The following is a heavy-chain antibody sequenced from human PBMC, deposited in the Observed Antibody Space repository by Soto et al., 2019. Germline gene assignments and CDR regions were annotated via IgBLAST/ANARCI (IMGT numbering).Heavy chain of an antibody. Sequence: QVQLVESGGGLVKPGGSLRLSCAASGFTFSDYYMSWIRQAPGKGLEWVSYISSSGSTIYYADSVKGRFTISRDNAKNPLHLQMTSLRAEDTAVYYCAKVHLVPAAMAFDYWGQGTLVTVSS. CDR2: ISSSGSTI. CDR3: AKVHLVPAAMAFDY. CDR1: GFTFSDYY. D-gene: IGHD2-2*01. V-gene: IGHV3-11*01. J-gene: IGHJ4*02.